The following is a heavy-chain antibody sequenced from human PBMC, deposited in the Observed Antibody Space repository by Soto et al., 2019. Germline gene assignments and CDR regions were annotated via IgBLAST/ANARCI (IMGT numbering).Heavy chain of an antibody. D-gene: IGHD3-22*01. J-gene: IGHJ6*02. CDR1: GFTFSSYD. Sequence: VGSLRLSCAASGFTFSSYDMHWVRQATGKGLEWVSAIGTAGDTYYPGSVKGRFTISRENAKNSLYLQMNSLRAGDTAVYYCARADRNYYDSSGYYRSYYYYGMDVWGQGTTVTVS. CDR2: IGTAGDT. CDR3: ARADRNYYDSSGYYRSYYYYGMDV. V-gene: IGHV3-13*01.